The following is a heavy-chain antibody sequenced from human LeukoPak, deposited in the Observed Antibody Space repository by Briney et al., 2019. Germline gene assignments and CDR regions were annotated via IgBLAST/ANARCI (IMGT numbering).Heavy chain of an antibody. V-gene: IGHV4-34*01. J-gene: IGHJ4*02. CDR1: GESITAYY. D-gene: IGHD3-10*01. Sequence: SETLSLTCAVYGESITAYYWTWIPRPPGKRGEWVGEDRRSGRTNSNPPRKSRVTLSLDMSQNLFSPKLNYVTGDDPALFYWAGATATGTGRALHYWAQGNLGPVS. CDR3: AGATATGTGRALHY. CDR2: DRRSGRT.